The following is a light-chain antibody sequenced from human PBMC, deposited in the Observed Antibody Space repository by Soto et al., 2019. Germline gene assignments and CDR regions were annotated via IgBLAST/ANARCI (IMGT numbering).Light chain of an antibody. CDR1: QSISDT. Sequence: IVMTQSPATLSVSPGGRDTLSCRASQSISDTLAWYQQKPGQAPRLIIYGASTRATGIPARFSGSGSGTEFTLTISSLQSEDVAVYYCQQYNNWPRTLGQGTKVDIK. CDR2: GAS. CDR3: QQYNNWPRT. J-gene: IGKJ1*01. V-gene: IGKV3-15*01.